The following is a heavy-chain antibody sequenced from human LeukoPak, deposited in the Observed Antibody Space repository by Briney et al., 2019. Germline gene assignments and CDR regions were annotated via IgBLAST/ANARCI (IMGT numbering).Heavy chain of an antibody. CDR3: ARFRMGGVVVTATPHPSRDGYNPGY. V-gene: IGHV4-39*01. J-gene: IGHJ4*02. CDR2: IYYSGST. CDR1: GGSISSSSYY. D-gene: IGHD2-21*02. Sequence: SETLSLTCTVSGGSISSSSYYWGWIRQPPGKGLEWIGSIYYSGSTYYNPSLKSRVTISVDTSKNQFSLKLSSVPAADTAVYYCARFRMGGVVVTATPHPSRDGYNPGYWGQGTLVTVSS.